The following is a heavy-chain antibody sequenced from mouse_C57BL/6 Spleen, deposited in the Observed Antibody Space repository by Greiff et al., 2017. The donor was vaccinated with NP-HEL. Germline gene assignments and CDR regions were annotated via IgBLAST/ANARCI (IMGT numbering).Heavy chain of an antibody. Sequence: QLQQSGAELVKPGASVKMSCKASGYTFTSYWITWVKQRPGQGLEWIGDIYPGSGSTNYNEKFKSKATLTVDTSSSTAYMQLSSLTSEDSAVYYCARRPRTGEAMDYWGQGTSVTVSS. CDR3: ARRPRTGEAMDY. CDR2: IYPGSGST. CDR1: GYTFTSYW. V-gene: IGHV1-55*01. J-gene: IGHJ4*01. D-gene: IGHD1-1*01.